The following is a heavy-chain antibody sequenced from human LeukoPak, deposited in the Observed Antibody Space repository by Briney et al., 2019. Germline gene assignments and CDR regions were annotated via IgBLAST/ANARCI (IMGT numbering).Heavy chain of an antibody. CDR3: AGTSSDYGGNSGIDAFDI. CDR1: GGTFSIYA. Sequence: SVKVSCKASGGTFSIYAISWVRQAPGQGLEWVGGIIPIFGTANSAQKFQGRVTITADESTSTAYMELSSLRSEDTAVYYCAGTSSDYGGNSGIDAFDIWGQGTMVTVSS. J-gene: IGHJ3*02. D-gene: IGHD4-23*01. CDR2: IIPIFGTA. V-gene: IGHV1-69*13.